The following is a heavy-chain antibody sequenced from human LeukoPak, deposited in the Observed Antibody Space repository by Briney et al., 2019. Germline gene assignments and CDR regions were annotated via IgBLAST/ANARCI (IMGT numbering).Heavy chain of an antibody. CDR1: GFTFSSYA. Sequence: GGSLRLSCAASGFTFSSYAMHWVRQAPGKGLEWVAVISYDGSNKYYADSVKGRFTISRDNSKNTLYLQMNSLRSDDTAVYYCARIDQISRGRGFDPWGQGTLVTVSS. D-gene: IGHD6-19*01. CDR3: ARIDQISRGRGFDP. J-gene: IGHJ5*02. V-gene: IGHV3-30-3*01. CDR2: ISYDGSNK.